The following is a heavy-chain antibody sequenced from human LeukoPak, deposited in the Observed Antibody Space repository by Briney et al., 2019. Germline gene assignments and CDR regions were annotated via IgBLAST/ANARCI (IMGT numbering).Heavy chain of an antibody. CDR2: INPNSGGT. D-gene: IGHD6-6*01. J-gene: IGHJ6*02. CDR3: ARDHGEYSSSFNYYYGMDV. V-gene: IGHV1-2*04. CDR1: GYTFTGYH. Sequence: ASVKVSCKASGYTFTGYHMHWVRQAPGQGLEWMGWINPNSGGTNYAQKFQGWVTMTRDTSISTAYMELSRLRSDDTAVYYCARDHGEYSSSFNYYYGMDVWGQGTTVTVSS.